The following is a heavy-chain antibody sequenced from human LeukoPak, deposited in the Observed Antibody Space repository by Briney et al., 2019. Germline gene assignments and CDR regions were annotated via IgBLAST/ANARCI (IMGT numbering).Heavy chain of an antibody. Sequence: SSGSTIYYADSVKGRFTISRDNAKNSLYLQMNSLRAEDTAVYYCARDFLYYGSGSYNGFDPWGQGTLVTVSS. CDR3: ARDFLYYGSGSYNGFDP. D-gene: IGHD3-10*01. J-gene: IGHJ5*02. V-gene: IGHV3-48*03. CDR2: SSGSTI.